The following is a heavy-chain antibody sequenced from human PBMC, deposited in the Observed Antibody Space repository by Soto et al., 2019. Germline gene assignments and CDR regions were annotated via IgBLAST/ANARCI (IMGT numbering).Heavy chain of an antibody. J-gene: IGHJ6*03. Sequence: EVQLVESGGGLVKPGGSLRLSCAASGFTFSNAWMSWVRQAPGKGLEWVGRIKSKSDGGTTDYAAPVKGRFTISRDDSKNTLYLQTNSLKTEDTSVYYCTTDEPPRWYPGHYYYYMDVWGKGTTVTVSS. D-gene: IGHD1-20*01. V-gene: IGHV3-15*01. CDR1: GFTFSNAW. CDR3: TTDEPPRWYPGHYYYYMDV. CDR2: IKSKSDGGTT.